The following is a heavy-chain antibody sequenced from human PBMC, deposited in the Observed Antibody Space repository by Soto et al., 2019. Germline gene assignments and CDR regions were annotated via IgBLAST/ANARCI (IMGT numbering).Heavy chain of an antibody. CDR3: ARAGYCSGGSCYSVGWFDP. J-gene: IGHJ5*02. CDR2: ISAYNGNT. CDR1: GYTFTSYD. D-gene: IGHD2-15*01. V-gene: IGHV1-18*01. Sequence: ASVKVSCKASGYTFTSYDINWVRQATGQGLEWMGWISAYNGNTNYAQKLQGRVTMTTDTSTSTAYMELRSLRSDDTAVYYCARAGYCSGGSCYSVGWFDPWGQGTLVTVSS.